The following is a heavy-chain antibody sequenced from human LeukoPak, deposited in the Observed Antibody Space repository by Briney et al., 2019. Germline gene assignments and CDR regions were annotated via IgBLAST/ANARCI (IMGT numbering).Heavy chain of an antibody. CDR1: GYSISSGYY. Sequence: MTSETLSLTCTVSGYSISSGYYWGWIRQPPGKGLEWIGSIYHSGSTYYNPSLKSRVTISVDTSKNQFSLKLSSVTAADTAVYYCARDTIAVAALRAFDIWGQGTMVTVSS. D-gene: IGHD6-19*01. J-gene: IGHJ3*02. V-gene: IGHV4-38-2*02. CDR3: ARDTIAVAALRAFDI. CDR2: IYHSGST.